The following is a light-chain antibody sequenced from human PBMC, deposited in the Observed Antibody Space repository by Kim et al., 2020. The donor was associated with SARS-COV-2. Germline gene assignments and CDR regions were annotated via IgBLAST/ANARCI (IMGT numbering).Light chain of an antibody. Sequence: GQRVTISCSGSSSNIGSNTVNWYQQLPGTAPKLLIYSNEHRPSGVPDRFSGSKSGTSASLAISGLQSEDEAEYYCAAWDDSLNGWVFGGGTQLTVL. J-gene: IGLJ3*02. CDR2: SNE. CDR1: SSNIGSNT. CDR3: AAWDDSLNGWV. V-gene: IGLV1-44*01.